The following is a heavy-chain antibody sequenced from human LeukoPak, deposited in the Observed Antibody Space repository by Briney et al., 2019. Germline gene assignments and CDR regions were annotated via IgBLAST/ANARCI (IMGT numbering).Heavy chain of an antibody. V-gene: IGHV3-23*01. Sequence: HPGGSLRLSCAASGFTFSSYAMSWVRQAPGKGLEWVSAISGSGGSTYYADSVKGRFTISRDNSKNTLYLQMNSLRAEDTAVYHCAKDWQGYSSSSYYFDYWGQGTLVTISS. J-gene: IGHJ4*02. D-gene: IGHD6-6*01. CDR3: AKDWQGYSSSSYYFDY. CDR1: GFTFSSYA. CDR2: ISGSGGST.